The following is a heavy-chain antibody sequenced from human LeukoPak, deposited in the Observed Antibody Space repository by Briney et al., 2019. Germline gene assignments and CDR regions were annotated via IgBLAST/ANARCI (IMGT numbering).Heavy chain of an antibody. CDR2: ISYDGSNK. D-gene: IGHD3-3*01. J-gene: IGHJ4*02. Sequence: GGSLRLSCAASGFTFSSYGMHWVRQAPGKGLEWVAVISYDGSNKYYADSVKGRFTISRDNSKNTLYLQMNSLRAEDTAVYYCATGNLRRYFDYWGQGTLVTVSS. CDR3: ATGNLRRYFDY. V-gene: IGHV3-30*03. CDR1: GFTFSSYG.